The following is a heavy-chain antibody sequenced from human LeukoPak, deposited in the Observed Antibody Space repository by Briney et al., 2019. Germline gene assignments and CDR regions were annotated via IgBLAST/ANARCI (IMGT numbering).Heavy chain of an antibody. CDR2: INPNSGGT. CDR3: ARDLFGYDFWSGYSGYFDY. CDR1: GYTFTRYY. V-gene: IGHV1-2*02. Sequence: GASVKVSCKASGYTFTRYYMHWVRQAPGQGLEWMGWINPNSGGTNYAQKFQGRVTMTRDTSISTAYMELSRLRSDDTAVYYCARDLFGYDFWSGYSGYFDYWGQGTLVTVSS. D-gene: IGHD3-3*01. J-gene: IGHJ4*02.